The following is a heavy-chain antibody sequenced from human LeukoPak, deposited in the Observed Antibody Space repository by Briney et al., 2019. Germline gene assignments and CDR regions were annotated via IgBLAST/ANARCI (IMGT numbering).Heavy chain of an antibody. J-gene: IGHJ5*02. CDR1: GYTFTSYY. CDR3: ARELGDNWFDP. V-gene: IGHV1-46*01. Sequence: ASVKVSCKASGYTFTSYYMHWVRQAPGQGLEWMGIINPSGGSTSYAQKFQGRVTMTRDTSTSTVYMELSSLRSDDTAVYYCARELGDNWFDPWGQGTLVTVSS. CDR2: INPSGGST. D-gene: IGHD3-3*01.